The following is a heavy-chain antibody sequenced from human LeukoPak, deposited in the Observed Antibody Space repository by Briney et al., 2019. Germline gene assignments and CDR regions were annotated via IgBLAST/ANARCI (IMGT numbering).Heavy chain of an antibody. CDR1: GFTFSSYE. CDR3: GRIHGGYPFDY. J-gene: IGHJ4*02. D-gene: IGHD2-15*01. CDR2: ISSSSSTI. V-gene: IGHV3-48*03. Sequence: GGSLRLSCAASGFTFSSYEMNWVRQAPGKGLEWISYISSSSSTIFYADSVKGRFTITRDNAKNSLFLQMNTLRAEDTAVYYCGRIHGGYPFDYWGQGALVTVSS.